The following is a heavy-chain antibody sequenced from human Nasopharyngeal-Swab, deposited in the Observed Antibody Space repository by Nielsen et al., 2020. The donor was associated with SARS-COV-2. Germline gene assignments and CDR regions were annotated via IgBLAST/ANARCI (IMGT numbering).Heavy chain of an antibody. Sequence: GESLKISCAASGVTFSSFNMNWVRQAPGKGPEWVSFISSSSSYIYYADSVKGRFTISRDNAKNSLYLQMNSLRAEDTAVYYCAREGDYYDSGRAVGAFDIWGQGTMVTVSS. J-gene: IGHJ3*02. CDR2: ISSSSSYI. CDR1: GVTFSSFN. CDR3: AREGDYYDSGRAVGAFDI. V-gene: IGHV3-21*01. D-gene: IGHD3-10*01.